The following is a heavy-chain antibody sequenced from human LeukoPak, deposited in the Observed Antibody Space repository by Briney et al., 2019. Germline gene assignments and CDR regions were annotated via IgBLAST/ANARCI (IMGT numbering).Heavy chain of an antibody. D-gene: IGHD3-16*02. Sequence: SETLSLTCTVSGGSISSYYWSWIRQPAGKGLEWIGRIYTSGRTNYNPSLKSRVTMSVDTSKNQFSLKLSSVTAADTAVYYCARMITFGGVIALYYFDYWGQGTLVTVSS. CDR1: GGSISSYY. V-gene: IGHV4-4*07. J-gene: IGHJ4*02. CDR2: IYTSGRT. CDR3: ARMITFGGVIALYYFDY.